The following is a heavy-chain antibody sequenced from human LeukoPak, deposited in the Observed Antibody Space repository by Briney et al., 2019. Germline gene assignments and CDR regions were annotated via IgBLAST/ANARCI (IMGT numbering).Heavy chain of an antibody. CDR2: INHSGST. CDR3: ARGRYYYDSSGYYYKKGTINYFDY. D-gene: IGHD3-22*01. J-gene: IGHJ4*02. V-gene: IGHV4-34*01. CDR1: GGSFSGYY. Sequence: SETLSLTCAVYGGSFSGYYWSWIRQPPGKGLEWIGEINHSGSTNYNPSLKSRVTISVDTSKNQFSLKLSSVTAADTAVYYCARGRYYYDSSGYYYKKGTINYFDYWGQGTLVTVSS.